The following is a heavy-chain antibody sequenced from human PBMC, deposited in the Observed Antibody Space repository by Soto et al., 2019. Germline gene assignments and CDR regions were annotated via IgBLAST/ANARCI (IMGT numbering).Heavy chain of an antibody. CDR3: ARERGNYKYFDY. D-gene: IGHD1-7*01. V-gene: IGHV1-18*01. CDR2: INTYNGNI. J-gene: IGHJ4*02. Sequence: QVQLVQSGAEVKKPGASVKVSYKVSGYTFANYGISWARQAPGQGLEWMGWINTYNGNINYAQKLQGRVTMTTDTSTSTAYMELRSLRSDDTALYYCARERGNYKYFDYWGQGTLVTVSS. CDR1: GYTFANYG.